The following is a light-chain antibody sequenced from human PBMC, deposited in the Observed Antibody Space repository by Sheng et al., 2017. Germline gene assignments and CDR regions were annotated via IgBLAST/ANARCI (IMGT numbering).Light chain of an antibody. V-gene: IGLV3-10*01. CDR3: ASTDSTVDHTV. Sequence: SFELTQPPSVSVSPGQTARITCSGDALPKKYAYWYQRKSGHAPVLLIYEDTKRPSEIPERFSGSSSGTVAILTITGTQVEDEGDYFVASTDSTVDHTVFGGGTRLTVL. CDR1: ALPKKY. CDR2: EDT. J-gene: IGLJ2*01.